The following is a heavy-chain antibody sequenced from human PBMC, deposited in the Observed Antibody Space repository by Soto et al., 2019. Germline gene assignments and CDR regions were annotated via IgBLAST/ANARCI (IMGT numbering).Heavy chain of an antibody. CDR2: IYYSGST. D-gene: IGHD3-22*01. CDR1: GGSISSGGYY. V-gene: IGHV4-31*03. CDR3: ARGVIVAGGAFDI. Sequence: SETLSLTCTVSGGSISSGGYYWSWIRQHPGKGLEWIGYIYYSGSTYYNPSLKSRVTISVDTSKNQFSLKLSSVTAADTAVYYCARGVIVAGGAFDIWGQGTMVTVSS. J-gene: IGHJ3*02.